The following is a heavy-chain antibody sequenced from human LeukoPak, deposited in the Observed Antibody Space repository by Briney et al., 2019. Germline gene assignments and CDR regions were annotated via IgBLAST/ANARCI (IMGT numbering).Heavy chain of an antibody. CDR2: INPNSGGT. Sequence: GASVKVSCKASGYTFTGYYMHWVRQAPGQGLEWMGWINPNSGGTNYAQKFQGRVTMTRDTSISTAYMELSRLRSDDTAVHYCARALRFLEWSAFDYWGQGTLVTVSS. CDR3: ARALRFLEWSAFDY. CDR1: GYTFTGYY. J-gene: IGHJ4*02. V-gene: IGHV1-2*02. D-gene: IGHD3-3*01.